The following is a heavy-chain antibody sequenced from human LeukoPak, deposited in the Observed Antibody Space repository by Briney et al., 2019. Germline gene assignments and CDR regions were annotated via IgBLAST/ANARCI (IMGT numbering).Heavy chain of an antibody. D-gene: IGHD6-19*01. Sequence: GGSLRLSFAASGFTFSTYAMQWVRQAPGKGLEWGAVISYDGSSKYYADSVKGRFTISRDSSKNTVYLQMSSLRVEDTAVYYCARIIALAGNGPPYWYFDLWGRGTLVTVSS. V-gene: IGHV3-30-3*01. CDR2: ISYDGSSK. CDR3: ARIIALAGNGPPYWYFDL. CDR1: GFTFSTYA. J-gene: IGHJ2*01.